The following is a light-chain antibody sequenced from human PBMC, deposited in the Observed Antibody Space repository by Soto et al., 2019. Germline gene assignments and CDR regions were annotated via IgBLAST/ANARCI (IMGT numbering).Light chain of an antibody. Sequence: IQMTQSPSSLSASVGDRVIISCRASQNIISYLNWYQQKPGKAPKLLIYGASILQSGVPPRFSGSGSVTDFTFTISSLQPEDIATYYCQQYYNLPLTFGGGTKVEIK. CDR2: GAS. CDR1: QNIISY. CDR3: QQYYNLPLT. V-gene: IGKV1-33*01. J-gene: IGKJ4*01.